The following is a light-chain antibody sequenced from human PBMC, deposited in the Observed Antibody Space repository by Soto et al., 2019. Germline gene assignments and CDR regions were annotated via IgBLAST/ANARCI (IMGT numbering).Light chain of an antibody. V-gene: IGKV1-33*01. Sequence: DIQMTQSPSSLSASVGDRVTITCQASQDISNYLNWYQQKPGKAPKLLIYDASKLETGVPSRFSGSGSGTDFTSTISSLQPEDIATYYCKQYDNLPPGVIFTFGPGTKVDIK. CDR3: KQYDNLPPGVIFT. J-gene: IGKJ3*01. CDR2: DAS. CDR1: QDISNY.